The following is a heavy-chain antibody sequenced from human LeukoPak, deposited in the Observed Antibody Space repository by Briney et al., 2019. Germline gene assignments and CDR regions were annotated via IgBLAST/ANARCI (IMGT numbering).Heavy chain of an antibody. CDR1: GFTFSSYG. V-gene: IGHV3-33*01. Sequence: PGRSLRLSCAASGFTFSSYGMHWVHQAPGKGLEWVAVIWYDGSNKYYADSVKGRFTISRDNSKNTLYLQMNSLRAEDTAVYYCAREIGSSGWYGDAFDIWGQGTMVTVSS. CDR3: AREIGSSGWYGDAFDI. D-gene: IGHD6-19*01. CDR2: IWYDGSNK. J-gene: IGHJ3*02.